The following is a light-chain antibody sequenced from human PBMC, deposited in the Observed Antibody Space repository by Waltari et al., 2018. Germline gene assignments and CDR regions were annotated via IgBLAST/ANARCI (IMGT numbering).Light chain of an antibody. J-gene: IGKJ4*01. Sequence: EVVLTQSPATLSLSPGERATLSCRASQSVSYYLAWYQQKPGQAPRLLIYDASNRATGIHARFSGSGSGTDFTLTISSLEPEDFAVYYCQQRTNWPLTFGGGTKVEI. CDR1: QSVSYY. V-gene: IGKV3-11*01. CDR3: QQRTNWPLT. CDR2: DAS.